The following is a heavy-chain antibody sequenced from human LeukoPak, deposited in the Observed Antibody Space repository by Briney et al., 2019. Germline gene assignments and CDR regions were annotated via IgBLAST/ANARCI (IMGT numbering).Heavy chain of an antibody. D-gene: IGHD3-9*01. CDR1: GGSISSSSYY. CDR3: ASLVTLDY. Sequence: SETLSLTCTVSGGSISSSSYYWGWIRQPPGKGLEWIGSIYYSGSTYYNPSLKSRVTVSVDTSKNQFSLKLSSVTAADTAVYYCASLVTLDYWGQGTLVTVSS. CDR2: IYYSGST. J-gene: IGHJ4*02. V-gene: IGHV4-39*01.